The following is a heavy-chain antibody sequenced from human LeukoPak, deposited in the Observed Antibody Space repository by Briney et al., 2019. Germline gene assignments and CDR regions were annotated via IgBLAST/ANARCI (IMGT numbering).Heavy chain of an antibody. D-gene: IGHD5-24*01. Sequence: GASVKVSCKASGYTFTSYGISWVRQAPGQGLEWMGGIIPIFGTANYAQKFQGRVTITADESTSTAYMELSSLRSEDTAVYYCARVRGTRWLQPWIDYWGQGTLVTVSS. J-gene: IGHJ4*02. CDR1: GYTFTSYG. V-gene: IGHV1-69*13. CDR2: IIPIFGTA. CDR3: ARVRGTRWLQPWIDY.